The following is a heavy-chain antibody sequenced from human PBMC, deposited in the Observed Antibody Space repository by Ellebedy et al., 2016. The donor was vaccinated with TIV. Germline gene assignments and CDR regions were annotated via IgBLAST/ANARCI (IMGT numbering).Heavy chain of an antibody. CDR1: GDSISINNW. D-gene: IGHD6-19*01. V-gene: IGHV4-4*02. CDR3: ARDASVAGAYYFDY. CDR2: INHSGSS. J-gene: IGHJ4*02. Sequence: MPSETLSLTCAVSGDSISINNWWSWVRQPPGKGLEWIGEINHSGSSNYNPSLKSRVTISVDKSKNQFSLKLTSVTAADTAVYYCARDASVAGAYYFDYWGQGTLVTVSS.